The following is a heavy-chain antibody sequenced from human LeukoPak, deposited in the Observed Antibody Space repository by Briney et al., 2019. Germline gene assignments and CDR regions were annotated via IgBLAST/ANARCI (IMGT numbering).Heavy chain of an antibody. V-gene: IGHV3-30*04. D-gene: IGHD2-15*01. Sequence: PGGSLRLSCAASGFTFSSYAMHWVRQAPGKGLEWVAVISYDGSNKYHADSVKGRFTISRDNSKNTLYLQMNSLRAEDTAVYYCARDGYSDCSGGSCYFEYWGQGTLVTVSS. J-gene: IGHJ4*02. CDR3: ARDGYSDCSGGSCYFEY. CDR2: ISYDGSNK. CDR1: GFTFSSYA.